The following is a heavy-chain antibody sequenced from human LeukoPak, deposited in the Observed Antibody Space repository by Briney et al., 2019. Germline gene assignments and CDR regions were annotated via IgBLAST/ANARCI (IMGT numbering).Heavy chain of an antibody. J-gene: IGHJ6*03. D-gene: IGHD1-26*01. Sequence: SETLSLTCTVSGGSVSSGSYYWSWIRQPAGKGLEWIGHIYTSGSTNYNPSLKSRLTISLDTSKNQFSLKLSSVTAADTAVYYCARVSGTYYGYHYYYMDVWGKGTTVTISS. CDR1: GGSVSSGSYY. CDR2: IYTSGST. CDR3: ARVSGTYYGYHYYYMDV. V-gene: IGHV4-61*09.